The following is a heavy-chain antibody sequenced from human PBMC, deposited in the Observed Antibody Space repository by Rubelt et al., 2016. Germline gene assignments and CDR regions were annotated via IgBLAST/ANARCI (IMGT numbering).Heavy chain of an antibody. CDR2: ISYDGSNK. J-gene: IGHJ4*02. CDR3: AREHHSGSCFDY. Sequence: AASGFTFSSYAMHWVRQAPGKGLEWVAVISYDGSNKYYADSVKGRFTISRDNSKNTLYLQMNSLRAEDTAVYYCAREHHSGSCFDYWGQGTLVTVSS. V-gene: IGHV3-30*04. CDR1: GFTFSSYA. D-gene: IGHD1-26*01.